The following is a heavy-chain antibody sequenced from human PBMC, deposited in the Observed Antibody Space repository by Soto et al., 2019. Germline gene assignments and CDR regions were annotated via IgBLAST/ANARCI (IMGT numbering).Heavy chain of an antibody. CDR1: GFPFSGYG. V-gene: IGHV3-21*01. J-gene: IGHJ6*02. CDR2: INTFGSNI. Sequence: GGPWRLSCAASGFPFSGYGMHCVRRAPGKGLEWVSSINTFGSNIYYADSVKGRFTISRDNAENSLYLQMNSLRAEDTGLYYCARDQDYYDRYYPGMDVWGQGTTVTVSS. D-gene: IGHD3-22*01. CDR3: ARDQDYYDRYYPGMDV.